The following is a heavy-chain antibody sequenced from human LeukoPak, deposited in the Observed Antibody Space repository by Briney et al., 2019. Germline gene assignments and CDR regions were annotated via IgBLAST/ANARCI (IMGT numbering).Heavy chain of an antibody. Sequence: GGSLRLSCAASGFTFSNYWLSWVRQVPGKGPEWVANIRQDGKELYYVDSVKGRFTISRDNAKNSLYLQMNNLRTEDTALYYCAKDKAQAYYASGSLVLWGQGTLVTVSS. CDR2: IRQDGKEL. D-gene: IGHD3-10*01. CDR3: AKDKAQAYYASGSLVL. V-gene: IGHV3-7*03. CDR1: GFTFSNYW. J-gene: IGHJ4*02.